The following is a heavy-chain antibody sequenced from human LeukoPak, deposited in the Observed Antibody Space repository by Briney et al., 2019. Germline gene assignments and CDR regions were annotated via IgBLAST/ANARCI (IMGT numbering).Heavy chain of an antibody. Sequence: GSLRLSCAAFGFIFDDYGMSWVRQAPGKGLEWVSGINWNGGSTGYADSVKGRFTISRDNAKNSLYLQMDSLGTEDTAVYYCAKDDWIFSKAFDIWGQGTMVTVSS. J-gene: IGHJ3*02. CDR2: INWNGGST. V-gene: IGHV3-20*04. CDR1: GFIFDDYG. CDR3: AKDDWIFSKAFDI. D-gene: IGHD2-2*03.